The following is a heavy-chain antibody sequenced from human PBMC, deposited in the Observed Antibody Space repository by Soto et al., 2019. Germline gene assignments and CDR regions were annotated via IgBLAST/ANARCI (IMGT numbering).Heavy chain of an antibody. CDR3: ARVRGSGSYAAYYFDS. Sequence: SETLSLTCTVSGGSTSNGGYYWNWVRQHPXKGLEWIGYIHYSGCTWYNPSLESRVTISVDTSKDQFSLKLRSVTAADAAVYYCARVRGSGSYAAYYFDSWGQGTLVTVSS. CDR2: IHYSGCT. D-gene: IGHD3-10*01. CDR1: GGSTSNGGYY. V-gene: IGHV4-31*03. J-gene: IGHJ4*01.